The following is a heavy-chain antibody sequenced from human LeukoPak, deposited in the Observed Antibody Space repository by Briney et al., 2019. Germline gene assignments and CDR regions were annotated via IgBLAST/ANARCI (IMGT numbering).Heavy chain of an antibody. CDR1: GGTFSSYA. J-gene: IGHJ4*02. V-gene: IGHV1-69*13. CDR2: IIPIFGTA. Sequence: PLASVKVSCKASGGTFSSYAISWVRQAPGQGLEWMGGIIPIFGTANYAQKFQGRVTITADESTSTAYMELSSLRSEDTAVYYCARGRPHGNDYWGQGTLVTVSS. CDR3: ARGRPHGNDY. D-gene: IGHD4-23*01.